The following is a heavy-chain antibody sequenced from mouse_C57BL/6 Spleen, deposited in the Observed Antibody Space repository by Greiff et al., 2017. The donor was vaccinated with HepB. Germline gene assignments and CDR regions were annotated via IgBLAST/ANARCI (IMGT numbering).Heavy chain of an antibody. CDR2: IYPGDGDT. J-gene: IGHJ4*01. Sequence: QVQLQQSGPELVKPGASVKISCKASGYAFSSSWMNWVKQRPGKGLEWIGRIYPGDGDTNYNGKFKGKATLTADKSSSTAYMQLSSLTSEDSAVYFCARCRYLYAMDYWGQGTSVTVSS. V-gene: IGHV1-82*01. CDR3: ARCRYLYAMDY. CDR1: GYAFSSSW. D-gene: IGHD5-1*01.